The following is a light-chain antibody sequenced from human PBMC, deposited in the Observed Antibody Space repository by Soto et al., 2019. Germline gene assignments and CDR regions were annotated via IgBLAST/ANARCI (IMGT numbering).Light chain of an antibody. CDR3: QQRTTWPPIT. V-gene: IGKV3-11*01. Sequence: IGLTQSPDALSLSPGESATLSCRASQSVSRYLAWYQQKPGQTPRLLIYDASNRAAGIPARFSGSGSGTDFTLTIGSLEPEDFAVYYCQQRTTWPPITFGPGTKVDIK. J-gene: IGKJ3*01. CDR2: DAS. CDR1: QSVSRY.